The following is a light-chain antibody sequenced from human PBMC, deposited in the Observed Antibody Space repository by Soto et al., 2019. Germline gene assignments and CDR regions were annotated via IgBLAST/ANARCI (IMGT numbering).Light chain of an antibody. CDR1: QSISSW. J-gene: IGKJ1*01. V-gene: IGKV1-5*01. Sequence: DIQMTQSPSTLSASVGDRVTIPCRASQSISSWLAWYQQKPGKAPKLLMSDASSLERGVPSRFSGSGSGTEFTLTISSLQPDDFATYYCQQYDTYSRTFGQGTKV. CDR2: DAS. CDR3: QQYDTYSRT.